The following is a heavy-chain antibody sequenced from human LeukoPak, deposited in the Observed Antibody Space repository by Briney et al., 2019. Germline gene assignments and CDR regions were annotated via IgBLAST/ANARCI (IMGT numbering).Heavy chain of an antibody. Sequence: PSETLSLTCAVYGGSFSGYYWSWIRQPAGKGLEWIGRIYTSGSTNYNPSLKSRVTMSVDTSKNQFSLKLSSVTAADTAVYYCARDTCSSTSCPPRGAFDIWGQGTMVTVSS. CDR3: ARDTCSSTSCPPRGAFDI. CDR2: IYTSGST. J-gene: IGHJ3*02. D-gene: IGHD2-2*01. CDR1: GGSFSGYY. V-gene: IGHV4-4*07.